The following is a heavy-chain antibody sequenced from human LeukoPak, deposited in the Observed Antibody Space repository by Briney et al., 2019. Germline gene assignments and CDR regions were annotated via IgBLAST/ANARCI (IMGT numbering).Heavy chain of an antibody. CDR2: IYYSGST. D-gene: IGHD6-13*01. CDR3: ARITAAGASLFDY. V-gene: IGHV4-59*01. J-gene: IGHJ4*02. Sequence: PSETLSLTFTVSGGSISSYYWSWIRQPPGKGLEWIGYIYYSGSTNYNPSLKSRVTISVDTSKNQLSLKLSSVTAADTAVYYCARITAAGASLFDYWGQGTLVTVSS. CDR1: GGSISSYY.